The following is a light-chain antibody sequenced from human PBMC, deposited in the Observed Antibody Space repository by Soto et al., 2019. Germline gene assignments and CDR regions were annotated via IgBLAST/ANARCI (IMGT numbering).Light chain of an antibody. CDR3: SSFTSTSTLYI. Sequence: QSALTQPASVSGSPGQSITISRTGTSSDVGGYKYVSWYQQHPGKAPKLMIYEVSNRPSGVSNRFSGSKSGNTASLTTYGLQAEDEADYYCSSFTSTSTLYIFGSGTKLTVL. CDR1: SSDVGGYKY. CDR2: EVS. J-gene: IGLJ1*01. V-gene: IGLV2-14*01.